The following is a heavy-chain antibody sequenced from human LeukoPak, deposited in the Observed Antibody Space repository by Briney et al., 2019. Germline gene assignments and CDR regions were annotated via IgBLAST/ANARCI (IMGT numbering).Heavy chain of an antibody. V-gene: IGHV1-69*13. Sequence: GASVKVSCKASGGTSSSYAISWVRQAPGQGLEWMGGIIPIFGTANYAQKFQGRVTITADESTSTAYMELSSLRSEDTAVYYCARSLPPYCSSTSCYTYYYYYGMDVWGKGTTVTVSS. D-gene: IGHD2-2*02. CDR3: ARSLPPYCSSTSCYTYYYYYGMDV. J-gene: IGHJ6*04. CDR2: IIPIFGTA. CDR1: GGTSSSYA.